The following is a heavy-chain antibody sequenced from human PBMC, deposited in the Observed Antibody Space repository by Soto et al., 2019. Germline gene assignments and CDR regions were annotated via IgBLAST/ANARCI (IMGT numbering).Heavy chain of an antibody. V-gene: IGHV4-39*01. J-gene: IGHJ4*02. CDR2: SSYNGGT. CDR3: ARHRIEVVWRGFDF. CDR1: TDSSSFTNSY. D-gene: IGHD3-10*01. Sequence: SETLSLTCTVSTDSSSFTNSYWGWIRQPPGKGLQWIGSSSYNGGTFYNPSLKGRVVISFDTSKKQSSLQVTSVTAADTAVYFCARHRIEVVWRGFDFWGQGSPVTVPQ.